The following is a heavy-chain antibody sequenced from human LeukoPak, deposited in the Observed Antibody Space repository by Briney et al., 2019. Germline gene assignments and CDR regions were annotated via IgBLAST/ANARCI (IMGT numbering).Heavy chain of an antibody. J-gene: IGHJ4*02. V-gene: IGHV3-48*02. CDR2: ISSRSDSI. CDR3: ARAMRSGYDY. CDR1: GFTFSSYG. Sequence: PGVSLRLSCAASGFTFSSYGMNWVRQAPGNRLEWVSYISSRSDSIYYADSVKGRFTISRDNAENSLYLQMNSLRDEDTAVYYCARAMRSGYDYWGQGTLVTVSS. D-gene: IGHD5-12*01.